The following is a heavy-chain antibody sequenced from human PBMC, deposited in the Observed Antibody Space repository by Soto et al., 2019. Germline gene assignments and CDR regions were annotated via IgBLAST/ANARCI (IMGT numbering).Heavy chain of an antibody. V-gene: IGHV4-39*01. CDR1: GGSISSSSYY. CDR2: IYYSGST. CDR3: ARRNKKSGYFYSAATTGIDT. J-gene: IGHJ5*02. D-gene: IGHD2-21*01. Sequence: PSETLSLTCTVSGGSISSSSYYWGWIRQSPGKGLEWIGTIYYSGSTYYNPSLRSRVTLSVDTSKNQFSLKLSSVTAADTAVYYCARRNKKSGYFYSAATTGIDTWGQGTLLPVSS.